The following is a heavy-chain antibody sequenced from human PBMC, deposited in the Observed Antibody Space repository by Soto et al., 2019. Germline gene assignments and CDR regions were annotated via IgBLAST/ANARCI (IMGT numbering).Heavy chain of an antibody. Sequence: PSQTLSLTCVISGDSVSSNSAAWYWIRQSPSKGLEWLGRTYYRSRWSNDYALSVEGRITINPDTSKNQFSLQLNSGTPEDTAVYYCAREDGSGWYRQPFEYWGQGILVTVSS. V-gene: IGHV6-1*01. CDR2: TYYRSRWSN. CDR3: AREDGSGWYRQPFEY. J-gene: IGHJ4*02. CDR1: GDSVSSNSAA. D-gene: IGHD6-19*01.